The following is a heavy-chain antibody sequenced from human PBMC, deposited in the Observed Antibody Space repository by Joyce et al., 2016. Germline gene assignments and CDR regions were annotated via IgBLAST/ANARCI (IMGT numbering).Heavy chain of an antibody. V-gene: IGHV4-38-2*01. J-gene: IGHJ5*02. CDR2: IYHSGST. Sequence: QVQLQESGPGLVKPSETLSLTCAVSGYSISSGYYWGWIRQPPGKGLEWIGSIYHSGSTYYNPSLKSRVTISVDTSKNHFSLNLNSVTAVDTAVYYCARAPTPPGWFDPWGQGALVTVSS. CDR1: GYSISSGYY. CDR3: ARAPTPPGWFDP. D-gene: IGHD1-14*01.